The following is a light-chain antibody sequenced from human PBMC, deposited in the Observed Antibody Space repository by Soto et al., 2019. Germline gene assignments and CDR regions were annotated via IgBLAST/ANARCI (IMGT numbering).Light chain of an antibody. CDR3: QQYGDWPLT. Sequence: EIVMTQYPVTLSVSPGERATLSCRASQSVRSTYLAWYQQKPGQAPRLLIFGVSNRAAGSPARFSGSGSGTEFTLTISSLQSEDFAVYYCQQYGDWPLTFGGGTKVEIK. J-gene: IGKJ4*01. CDR2: GVS. CDR1: QSVRSTY. V-gene: IGKV3-15*01.